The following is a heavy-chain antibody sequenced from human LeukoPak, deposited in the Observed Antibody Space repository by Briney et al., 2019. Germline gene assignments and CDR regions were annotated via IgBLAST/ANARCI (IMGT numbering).Heavy chain of an antibody. D-gene: IGHD4-23*01. J-gene: IGHJ4*02. V-gene: IGHV4-39*07. Sequence: SETLSLTCTVSGGSISSSSYYWGWIRQPPGKGLQWIGEINHSGSTNYNPSLKSRVTISLDTSKNQFSLRLSSVTAADTAVYYCARSTVVTPFDYWGQGTLVTVSS. CDR2: INHSGST. CDR3: ARSTVVTPFDY. CDR1: GGSISSSSYY.